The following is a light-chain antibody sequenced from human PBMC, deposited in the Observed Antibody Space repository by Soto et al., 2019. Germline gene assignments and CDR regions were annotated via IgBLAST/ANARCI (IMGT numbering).Light chain of an antibody. J-gene: IGKJ4*01. CDR3: QQYGSSPLT. V-gene: IGKV3-20*01. CDR1: QSGTRGY. CDR2: GAS. Sequence: EIVLTQSPGTPSLSPGEGATLSCRASQSGTRGYLAWYQQKPGQAPRLLIYGASSRATGIPDRFSGSGSGTEFTLSISRLEPEDFAVYYCQQYGSSPLTFGGGTKVEIK.